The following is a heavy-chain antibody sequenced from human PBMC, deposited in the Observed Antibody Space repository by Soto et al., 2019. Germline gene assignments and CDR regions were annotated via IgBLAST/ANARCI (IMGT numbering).Heavy chain of an antibody. J-gene: IGHJ4*02. CDR2: IKSKTDGGTT. D-gene: IGHD6-19*01. Sequence: GESLKISCAASGFTFSNAWMNWVRQAPGKGLEWVGRIKSKTDGGTTDYAAPVKGRFTISRDDSKNTLYLQMNSLKTEDTAVYYCTTDDSSGWYPIWGQGTLVTVSS. CDR3: TTDDSSGWYPI. V-gene: IGHV3-15*07. CDR1: GFTFSNAW.